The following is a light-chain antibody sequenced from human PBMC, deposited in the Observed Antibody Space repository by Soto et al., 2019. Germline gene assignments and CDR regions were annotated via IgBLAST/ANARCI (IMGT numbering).Light chain of an antibody. Sequence: DIQMTQSPSSLSASVGDRVTITCRASQSISTYLNCYQQIPGKAPKLLIYAASSWQSGFPSRFRGSGSGPDFTLSISSLQPEDCATYFCHQSYNSPYPFGQGTQLEIK. CDR1: QSISTY. CDR2: AAS. V-gene: IGKV1-39*01. J-gene: IGKJ2*01. CDR3: HQSYNSPYP.